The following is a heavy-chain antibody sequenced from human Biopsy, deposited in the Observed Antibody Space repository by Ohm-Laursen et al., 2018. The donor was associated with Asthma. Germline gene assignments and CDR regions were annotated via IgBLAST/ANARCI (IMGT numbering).Heavy chain of an antibody. J-gene: IGHJ3*02. D-gene: IGHD1-1*01. CDR3: VRDGTDDAFDI. CDR2: ISKDASTQ. CDR1: GFTFDDYA. V-gene: IGHV3-30*01. Sequence: TLSLTCAASGFTFDDYAIHWVRQAPGKGLEWVGVISKDASTQDYADSVKGRFTMARDNSKNTLDLQMNSLREEDTAVYYCVRDGTDDAFDIWGQGTVVSVSS.